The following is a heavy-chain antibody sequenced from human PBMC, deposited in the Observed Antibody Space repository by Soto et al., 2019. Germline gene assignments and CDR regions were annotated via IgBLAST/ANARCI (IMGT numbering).Heavy chain of an antibody. Sequence: ASVKVSCKASGYTFTSYYMHWVRQAPGQGLEWMRIINPRDGSTSYAQKFQGRVTMTRDTSTSTVYMELSSLRSEDTAVYYCARDTGTIFGVVPTNWFDPWGQGTLVTVSS. J-gene: IGHJ5*02. V-gene: IGHV1-46*01. D-gene: IGHD3-3*01. CDR3: ARDTGTIFGVVPTNWFDP. CDR1: GYTFTSYY. CDR2: INPRDGST.